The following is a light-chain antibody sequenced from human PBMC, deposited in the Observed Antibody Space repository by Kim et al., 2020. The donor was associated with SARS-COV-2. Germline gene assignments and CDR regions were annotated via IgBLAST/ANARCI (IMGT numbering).Light chain of an antibody. V-gene: IGLV1-40*01. CDR2: GNS. CDR3: QSFDSSLSGSWV. J-gene: IGLJ3*02. Sequence: VTISFTGSSSNIGADHSVHWYQQLPGTAPKLLIYGNSNRPSGVPDRFSGSQSGTSASLAITGLQAEDEAIYYCQSFDSSLSGSWVFGGGTQLTVL. CDR1: SSNIGADHS.